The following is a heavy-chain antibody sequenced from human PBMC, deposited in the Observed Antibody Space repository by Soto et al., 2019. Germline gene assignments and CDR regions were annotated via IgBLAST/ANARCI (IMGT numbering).Heavy chain of an antibody. CDR3: ARGGSSVTTKYYYYYYMDV. V-gene: IGHV3-53*04. D-gene: IGHD4-17*01. Sequence: GGSLRLSCAASGLTVSSNYMSWVRQAPGKGLEWVSVIYSGGSTYYADSVKGRFTISRHNSKNTLYLQMNSLRAEDTAVYYCARGGSSVTTKYYYYYYMDVWGKGTTVTVSS. CDR1: GLTVSSNY. J-gene: IGHJ6*03. CDR2: IYSGGST.